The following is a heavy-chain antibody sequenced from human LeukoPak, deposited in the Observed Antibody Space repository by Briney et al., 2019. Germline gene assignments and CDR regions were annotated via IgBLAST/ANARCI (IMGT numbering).Heavy chain of an antibody. CDR2: ISTSGST. D-gene: IGHD3-22*01. Sequence: PSETLSLTCTVSGGSISSYYWSWIRQPAGKGLESIGHISTSGSTNYDPSLKSRVTMSVDTSKNQFSLKLSSVTAADTAVYYCARVRYSDSSVLTRKRSYYFDYWGQGTLVTVSS. CDR1: GGSISSYY. V-gene: IGHV4-4*07. CDR3: ARVRYSDSSVLTRKRSYYFDY. J-gene: IGHJ4*02.